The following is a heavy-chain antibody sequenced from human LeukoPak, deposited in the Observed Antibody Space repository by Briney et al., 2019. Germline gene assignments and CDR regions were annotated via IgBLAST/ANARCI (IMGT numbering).Heavy chain of an antibody. D-gene: IGHD5-18*01. Sequence: GGSLRLSCAASGFTVSSNYMNWVRQAPGKGLEWVSYISSSSSSIYYADSVKGRFTISRDNAKNSLYLQMNSLRVEDTAVYYCARYDGAGDTALDYWGQGTLVTVSS. CDR3: ARYDGAGDTALDY. CDR2: ISSSSSSI. CDR1: GFTVSSNY. V-gene: IGHV3-48*04. J-gene: IGHJ4*02.